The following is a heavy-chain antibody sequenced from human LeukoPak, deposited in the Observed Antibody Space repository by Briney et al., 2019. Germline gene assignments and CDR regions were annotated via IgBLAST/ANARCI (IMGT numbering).Heavy chain of an antibody. J-gene: IGHJ3*02. V-gene: IGHV3-30*02. CDR3: AREPLVVAGRRAFDI. Sequence: GGSLRLSCAASGFTFSSYGMHWVRQAPGKGLEWVAFIRYDGSNKYYADSVKGRFTISRDNSKNTLYLQMNSLRAEDTAVYYCAREPLVVAGRRAFDIWGQGTMVTVPS. CDR2: IRYDGSNK. CDR1: GFTFSSYG. D-gene: IGHD6-19*01.